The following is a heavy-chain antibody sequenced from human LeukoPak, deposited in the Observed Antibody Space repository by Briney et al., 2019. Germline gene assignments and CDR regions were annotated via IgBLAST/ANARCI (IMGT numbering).Heavy chain of an antibody. CDR3: ARFGSGRYYMDV. Sequence: SETLSLTCTVSGGSISSYYWSWIRQPPGKGLEWIGYIYYSGSTNYNPSLKSRVTISVDTSKNQFSLKLSSVTAADTAIYYCARFGSGRYYMDVWGKGTTATVSS. D-gene: IGHD2-15*01. CDR1: GGSISSYY. V-gene: IGHV4-59*01. J-gene: IGHJ6*03. CDR2: IYYSGST.